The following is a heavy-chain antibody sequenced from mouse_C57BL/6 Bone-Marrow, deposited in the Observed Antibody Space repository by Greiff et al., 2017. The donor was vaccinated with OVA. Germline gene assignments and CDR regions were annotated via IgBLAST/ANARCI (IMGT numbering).Heavy chain of an antibody. CDR2: IYPGDGDT. Sequence: QVQLQQSGPELVKPGASVKISCKASGYAFSSSWMNWVKQRPGKGLEWIGRIYPGDGDTNYNGKFKGQATLTADKSSSTAYMQLSSLTSEDSAVYCCARWHYGSSSHYFDYWGQGTTLTVSS. V-gene: IGHV1-82*01. D-gene: IGHD1-1*01. CDR1: GYAFSSSW. J-gene: IGHJ2*01. CDR3: ARWHYGSSSHYFDY.